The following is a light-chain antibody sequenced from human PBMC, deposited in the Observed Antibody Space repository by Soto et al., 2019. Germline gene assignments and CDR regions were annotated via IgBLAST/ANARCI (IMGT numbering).Light chain of an antibody. CDR3: QQYNNWPPLT. CDR1: ESVGSN. Sequence: ETVMTQSPATLSVSPGERATLSCRASESVGSNLAWYQQKPGQVPRLIIFGASSRATGTPVRFSGSGFGTDFTLTISSLQSEDFAVYYCQQYNNWPPLTFGGGTKVEIK. CDR2: GAS. J-gene: IGKJ4*01. V-gene: IGKV3-15*01.